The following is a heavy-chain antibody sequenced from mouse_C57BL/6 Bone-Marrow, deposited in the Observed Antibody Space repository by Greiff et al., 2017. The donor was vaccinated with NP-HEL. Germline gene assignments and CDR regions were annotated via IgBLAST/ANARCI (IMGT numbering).Heavy chain of an antibody. CDR2: INPNYGTT. J-gene: IGHJ2*01. CDR1: GYSFTDYN. Sequence: VQLQQSGPELVKPGASVKISCKASGYSFTDYNMNWVKQSHGKSLEWIGVINPNYGTTSYNQKFKGKATLTVDQSSSTAYMQLNSLTSEYAAVYYCATAQATGKLDYWGQGTTLTVSS. D-gene: IGHD3-2*02. V-gene: IGHV1-39*01. CDR3: ATAQATGKLDY.